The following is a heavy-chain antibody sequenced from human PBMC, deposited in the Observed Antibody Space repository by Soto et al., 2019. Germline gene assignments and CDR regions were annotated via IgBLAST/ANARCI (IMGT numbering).Heavy chain of an antibody. CDR2: ISAYNGNT. D-gene: IGHD2-21*02. CDR1: GYTFTSYG. CDR3: ASEYCGGDCYSAARYGMDV. V-gene: IGHV1-18*01. J-gene: IGHJ6*02. Sequence: ASVKVSCKASGYTFTSYGISWVRQAPGQGLEWMGWISAYNGNTNYAQKLQGRVTMTTDISTSTAYMELSSLRSEDTAVYYCASEYCGGDCYSAARYGMDVWGQGTTVTVSS.